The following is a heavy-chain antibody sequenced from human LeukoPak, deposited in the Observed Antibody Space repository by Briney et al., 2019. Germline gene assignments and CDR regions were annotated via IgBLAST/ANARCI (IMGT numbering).Heavy chain of an antibody. J-gene: IGHJ5*02. V-gene: IGHV4-30-4*08. D-gene: IGHD4-17*01. CDR1: GGSISSGDYY. CDR2: IYYSGST. Sequence: SETLSLTCTVSGGSISSGDYYWSWIRQPPGKGLEWIGYIYYSGSTYYNPSLKSRVTISVDTSKNQFSLKLSSVTAADTAVYYCAREAPNDYGDNWFDPWGQGTLVTVSS. CDR3: AREAPNDYGDNWFDP.